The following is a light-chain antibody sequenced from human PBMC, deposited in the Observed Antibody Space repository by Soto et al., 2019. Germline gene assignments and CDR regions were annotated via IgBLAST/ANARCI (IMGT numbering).Light chain of an antibody. CDR3: QQYGSSPRT. V-gene: IGKV3-20*01. Sequence: EIVLTQSPGTVFLSPGERATLSCRASQSVSSSYLDWYQQKPGQAPRLLIYGASSRATGIPDRFSGSGSGTDFTLTISRQEPEDFAVYYCQQYGSSPRTCGQGTKVEIK. CDR1: QSVSSSY. J-gene: IGKJ1*01. CDR2: GAS.